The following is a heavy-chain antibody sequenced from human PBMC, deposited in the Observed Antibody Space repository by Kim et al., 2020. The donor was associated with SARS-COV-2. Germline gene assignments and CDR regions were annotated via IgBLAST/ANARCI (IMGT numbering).Heavy chain of an antibody. V-gene: IGHV4-39*01. Sequence: YYSSSLKSRLTISVDTSKNRFSLKLSSVTAADTAVYYCARQGLAAGWFDPWGQGTLVTVSS. J-gene: IGHJ5*02. CDR3: ARQGLAAGWFDP. D-gene: IGHD6-25*01.